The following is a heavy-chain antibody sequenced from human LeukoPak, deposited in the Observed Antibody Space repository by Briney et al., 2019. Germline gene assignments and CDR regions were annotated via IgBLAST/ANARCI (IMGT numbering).Heavy chain of an antibody. V-gene: IGHV1-18*01. D-gene: IGHD3-22*01. CDR3: ARVPPHYDSSGHGPYYFDY. CDR1: GYTFTIYG. Sequence: ASVKVSCKASGYTFTIYGISWVRQAPGQGLEWMGWISAYNGNTNYAQKLQGRVTMTTDTSTSTAYMELRSLRSDDTAVYYCARVPPHYDSSGHGPYYFDYWGPGTLVTVSS. CDR2: ISAYNGNT. J-gene: IGHJ4*02.